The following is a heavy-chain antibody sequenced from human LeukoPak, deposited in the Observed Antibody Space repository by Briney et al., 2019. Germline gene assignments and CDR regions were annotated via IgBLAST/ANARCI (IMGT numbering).Heavy chain of an antibody. V-gene: IGHV7-4-1*02. J-gene: IGHJ4*02. CDR3: ARVGVGARSHYFDY. Sequence: GASVKVSCKASGYTFTSYAMNWVRQAPGQGLEWMGWINTNTGNPTYAQGFTGRFVFSLDTSVSTAYLQISSLKAEDTAVYYCARVGVGARSHYFDYWGQGTLVTVSS. D-gene: IGHD1-26*01. CDR2: INTNTGNP. CDR1: GYTFTSYA.